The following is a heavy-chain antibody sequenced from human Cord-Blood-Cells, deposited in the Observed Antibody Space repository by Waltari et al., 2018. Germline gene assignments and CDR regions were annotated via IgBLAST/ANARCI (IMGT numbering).Heavy chain of an antibody. Sequence: QVQLQESGPGLVKPSETLSLTCAVSGYSISSGYYWGCIRQPPGKGLEWIGSIYHSGRTYYTPSLKSRVTISVDASKNQFSLKLSSVTAADTAVYYCARDIMGATLGDFDYWGQGTLVTVSS. CDR3: ARDIMGATLGDFDY. V-gene: IGHV4-38-2*02. D-gene: IGHD1-26*01. J-gene: IGHJ4*02. CDR1: GYSISSGYY. CDR2: IYHSGRT.